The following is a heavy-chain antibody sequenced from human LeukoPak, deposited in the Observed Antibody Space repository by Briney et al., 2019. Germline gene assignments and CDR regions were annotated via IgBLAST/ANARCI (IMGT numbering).Heavy chain of an antibody. D-gene: IGHD2-15*01. CDR2: IRYDGSNK. J-gene: IGHJ4*02. CDR1: GFTFSSYG. CDR3: ANAVRLCSGLKLGYCSGGSCCNFDY. V-gene: IGHV3-30*02. Sequence: PGGSLGLSCAASGFTFSSYGMHWVRQAPGKGLEWVAFIRYDGSNKYYADSVKGRFTISRDNSKNTLYLQMNSLRAEDTAVYYCANAVRLCSGLKLGYCSGGSCCNFDYWGQGALVTVSS.